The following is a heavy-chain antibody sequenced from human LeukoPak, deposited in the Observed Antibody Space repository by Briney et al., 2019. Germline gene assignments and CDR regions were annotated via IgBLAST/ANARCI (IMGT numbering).Heavy chain of an antibody. CDR3: AIGVYYWGYYFDY. J-gene: IGHJ4*02. CDR1: GFTFSSYA. D-gene: IGHD3-22*01. CDR2: ISGSGGST. Sequence: GGSLRLSCAASGFTFSSYAMSWVRQAPGKGLEWVSAISGSGGSTYYADSVKGRFTISRDNSKNTLYLQMNSLRAEDTAVYYCAIGVYYWGYYFDYWGQGTLVTVSS. V-gene: IGHV3-23*01.